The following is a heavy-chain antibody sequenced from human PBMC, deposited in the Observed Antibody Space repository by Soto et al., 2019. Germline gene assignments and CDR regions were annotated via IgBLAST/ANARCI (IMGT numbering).Heavy chain of an antibody. Sequence: GGSLRLSCAASGFSFSDYAMNWVRQAPGKGLEWVAYISRSSATLYYADSARGRFTISRDNAENSVYLEMESLRDEDTALYYCARDVDADFRTDFDYWGRGTLVTVSS. CDR2: ISRSSATL. D-gene: IGHD4-17*01. CDR3: ARDVDADFRTDFDY. V-gene: IGHV3-48*02. J-gene: IGHJ4*02. CDR1: GFSFSDYA.